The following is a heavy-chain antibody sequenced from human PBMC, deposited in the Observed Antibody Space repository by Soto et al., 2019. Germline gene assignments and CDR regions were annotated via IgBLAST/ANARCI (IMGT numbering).Heavy chain of an antibody. CDR1: EFTFDKYY. V-gene: IGHV3-7*01. D-gene: IGHD1-20*01. J-gene: IGHJ6*02. Sequence: PGGSLRLSFAASEFTFDKYYMTWVRQAPGKGPEWVGNIKPDGSEQYYVDSVKGRFTISRVNANNSLYLQLNSLRAEDTAVYFCARGNWNYYYGFDVWGQGTTVTVSS. CDR3: ARGNWNYYYGFDV. CDR2: IKPDGSEQ.